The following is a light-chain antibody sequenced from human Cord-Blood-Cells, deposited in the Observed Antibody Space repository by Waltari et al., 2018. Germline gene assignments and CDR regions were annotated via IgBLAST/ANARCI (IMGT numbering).Light chain of an antibody. CDR1: SSDVGSYNL. J-gene: IGLJ3*02. Sequence: QSALTQPASLSGSPGQSITISCTGTSSDVGSYNLVSWYQQHPAKAPKLMIYEGSKRPSWVSNRFSGSKSGNTASLTISGLQAEDEADYYCCSYAGSSTWVFGGGTKLTVL. CDR3: CSYAGSSTWV. V-gene: IGLV2-23*01. CDR2: EGS.